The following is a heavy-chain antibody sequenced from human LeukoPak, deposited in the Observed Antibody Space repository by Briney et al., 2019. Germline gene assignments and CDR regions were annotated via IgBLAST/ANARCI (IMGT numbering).Heavy chain of an antibody. Sequence: ASVKVSCKASGYTFTGYYMHWVRQAPGQGLEWMGWINPNSGGTNYAQKLQGRVTMTTDTSTSTAYMELRSLRSDDTAVYYCARGDYYGSGSYYADLAFDIWGQGTMVTVSS. V-gene: IGHV1-2*02. CDR2: INPNSGGT. J-gene: IGHJ3*02. D-gene: IGHD3-10*01. CDR3: ARGDYYGSGSYYADLAFDI. CDR1: GYTFTGYY.